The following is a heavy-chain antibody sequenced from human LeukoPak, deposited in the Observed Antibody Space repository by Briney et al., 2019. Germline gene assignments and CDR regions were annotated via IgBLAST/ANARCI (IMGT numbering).Heavy chain of an antibody. Sequence: SEALSLTCTVSGGSVSSGSYYWSWIRQPPGKGLEWIGYIYYSGSTNYNPSLKSRVTISVDTSKNQFSLKLSSVTAADTAVYYCARGWLTTDQGDYGMDVWGQGTTVTVSS. J-gene: IGHJ6*02. CDR2: IYYSGST. D-gene: IGHD6-19*01. CDR3: ARGWLTTDQGDYGMDV. V-gene: IGHV4-61*01. CDR1: GGSVSSGSYY.